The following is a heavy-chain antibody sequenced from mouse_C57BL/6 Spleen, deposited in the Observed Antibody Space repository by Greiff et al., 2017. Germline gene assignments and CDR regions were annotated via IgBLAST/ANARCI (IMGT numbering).Heavy chain of an antibody. D-gene: IGHD2-4*01. Sequence: EVQLQESGPGLVKPSQSLSLTCSVTGYSITSGYYWNWIRQFPGNKLEWMGYISYDGSNNYNPSLKNRISITRDTSKNQFFLKLNSVTTEDTATYYCARGGLRHYAMDYWGQGTSVTVSS. CDR3: ARGGLRHYAMDY. V-gene: IGHV3-6*01. J-gene: IGHJ4*01. CDR2: ISYDGSN. CDR1: GYSITSGYY.